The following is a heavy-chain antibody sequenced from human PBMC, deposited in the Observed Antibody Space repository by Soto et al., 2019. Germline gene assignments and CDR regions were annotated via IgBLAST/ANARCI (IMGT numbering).Heavy chain of an antibody. CDR2: IYYSGST. V-gene: IGHV4-59*01. CDR1: GGSISSYY. Sequence: TSETLSLTCTVSGGSISSYYWSWIRQPPGKGLEWIGYIYYSGSTNYNPSLKSRVTISVDTSKNQFSLKLSSVNAADTAVYYCARAKYVDVSRKGTGVTVSS. J-gene: IGHJ6*04. CDR3: ARAKYVDV. D-gene: IGHD2-8*01.